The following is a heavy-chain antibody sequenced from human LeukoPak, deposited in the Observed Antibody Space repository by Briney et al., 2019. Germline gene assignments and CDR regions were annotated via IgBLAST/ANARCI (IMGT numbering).Heavy chain of an antibody. CDR3: ARDSSFDYDILTGEVSHYMDV. D-gene: IGHD3-9*01. Sequence: PGGSLRLSCAASGFTFSSYSMNWVRQAPGKGLEWVSSISSSSSYIYYADSVKGRFTISRDNSKNTLYLQMNSLRAEDTAVYYCARDSSFDYDILTGEVSHYMDVWGKGTTVTVSS. V-gene: IGHV3-21*01. CDR2: ISSSSSYI. CDR1: GFTFSSYS. J-gene: IGHJ6*03.